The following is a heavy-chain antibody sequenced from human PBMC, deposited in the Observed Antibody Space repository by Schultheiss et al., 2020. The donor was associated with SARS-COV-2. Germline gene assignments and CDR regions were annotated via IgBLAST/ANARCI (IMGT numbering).Heavy chain of an antibody. V-gene: IGHV4-59*01. CDR3: ARDKAVTGVYYYYYGTDI. Sequence: SQTLSLTCTVSGGSISSYYWSWIRQPPGKGLEWIGYIYYSGSTYYNPSLKSRVTISVDTSKNQFSLKLSSVTAADTAVYYCARDKAVTGVYYYYYGTDIWGQGTTVTVSS. D-gene: IGHD6-19*01. CDR2: IYYSGST. J-gene: IGHJ6*02. CDR1: GGSISSYY.